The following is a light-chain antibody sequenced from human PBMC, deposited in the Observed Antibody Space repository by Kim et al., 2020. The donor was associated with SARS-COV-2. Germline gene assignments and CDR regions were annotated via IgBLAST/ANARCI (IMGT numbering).Light chain of an antibody. V-gene: IGLV2-8*01. Sequence: GQSVTISCTGTRSDVGGYNYVSWYQQHPGKAPKLMIYEVSKRPSGVPDRFSGSKSDNTASLTVSGLQAEDEADYYCSSYAGSNNLVFGGGTQLTVL. CDR1: RSDVGGYNY. J-gene: IGLJ2*01. CDR3: SSYAGSNNLV. CDR2: EVS.